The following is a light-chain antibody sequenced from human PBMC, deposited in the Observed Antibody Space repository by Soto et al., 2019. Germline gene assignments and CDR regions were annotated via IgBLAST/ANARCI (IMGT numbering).Light chain of an antibody. CDR3: QQYYTSPIT. CDR1: QNVLYSSNNKNY. Sequence: DLLMTRSPDSLAVSLGARATITCKSSQNVLYSSNNKNYLDWYQQKPGQAPKLLIYWASTLECGVPDRFSGSGSGTDFTLTISSLQAEDVAAYYCQQYYTSPITFGGGTKVDIK. CDR2: WAS. V-gene: IGKV4-1*01. J-gene: IGKJ4*01.